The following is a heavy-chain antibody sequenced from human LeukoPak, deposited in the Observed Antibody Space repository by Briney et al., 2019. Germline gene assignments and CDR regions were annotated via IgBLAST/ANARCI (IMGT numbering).Heavy chain of an antibody. Sequence: ASVKVSCKASGYTFTSYGISWVRQAPGQGLEWMGWISAYNGNTNYAQKLQGRVTMTRNTSISTAYMELSSLRSEDTAVYYCARDGYSYGYYMDVWGKGTTVTVSS. D-gene: IGHD5-18*01. CDR2: ISAYNGNT. CDR1: GYTFTSYG. J-gene: IGHJ6*03. V-gene: IGHV1-18*01. CDR3: ARDGYSYGYYMDV.